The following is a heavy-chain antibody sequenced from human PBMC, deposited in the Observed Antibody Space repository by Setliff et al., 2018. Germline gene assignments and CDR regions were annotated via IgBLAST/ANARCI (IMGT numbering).Heavy chain of an antibody. CDR1: GYTFTNYY. D-gene: IGHD3-3*01. J-gene: IGHJ5*02. CDR2: IHPTSGGT. CDR3: VREGLSFGPGCCPNWLDP. V-gene: IGHV1-2*02. Sequence: ASVKVSCKASGYTFTNYYMHWVRQAPGQGLEWMGWIHPTSGGTNYAQKFQGRVTMTRDTSISTTYMELSRLRFDDTAVYYCVREGLSFGPGCCPNWLDPWGQGTLVTVSS.